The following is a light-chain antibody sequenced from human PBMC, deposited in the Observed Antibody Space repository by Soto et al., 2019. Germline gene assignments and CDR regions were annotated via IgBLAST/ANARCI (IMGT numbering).Light chain of an antibody. CDR1: SSDVGSYNY. CDR2: DVS. CDR3: SSYTTSSTRV. Sequence: QSVLTQPASVSGSPGQSITISCTGTSSDVGSYNYVSWYQQHPGKAPKLMIYDVSYRPSGVSNRFSASKSGNTASLTISGLQAEGEADYYCSSYTTSSTRVFGTGTKVTVL. V-gene: IGLV2-14*01. J-gene: IGLJ1*01.